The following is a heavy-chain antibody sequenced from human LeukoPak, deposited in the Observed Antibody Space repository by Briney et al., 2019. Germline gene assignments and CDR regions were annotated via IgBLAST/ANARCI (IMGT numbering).Heavy chain of an antibody. J-gene: IGHJ4*02. CDR3: AIDSDGDYYFDY. CDR1: GFTFSSYG. V-gene: IGHV3-33*01. CDR2: IWYDGSNK. Sequence: PGGSLRLSCAASGFTFSSYGMHWVRQAPGKGLEWVAVIWYDGSNKYYADSVKGRFTISRDNSKNTLYLQMNSLRAEDTAVYYCAIDSDGDYYFDYWGQGTLVTVSS. D-gene: IGHD4-17*01.